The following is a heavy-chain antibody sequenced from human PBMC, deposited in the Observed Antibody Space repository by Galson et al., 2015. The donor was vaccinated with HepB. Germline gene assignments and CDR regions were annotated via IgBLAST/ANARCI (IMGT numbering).Heavy chain of an antibody. CDR3: AKDSGGAMRY. D-gene: IGHD3-16*01. CDR2: ISYDGSNK. V-gene: IGHV3-30*18. CDR1: GFTFSSYG. Sequence: SLRLSCAASGFTFSSYGMHWVRQAPGKGLEWVAVISYDGSNKYYADSVKGRFTISRDNSKNTLYLQMNSLRAEDTAVYYCAKDSGGAMRYWGQGTLVTVSS. J-gene: IGHJ4*02.